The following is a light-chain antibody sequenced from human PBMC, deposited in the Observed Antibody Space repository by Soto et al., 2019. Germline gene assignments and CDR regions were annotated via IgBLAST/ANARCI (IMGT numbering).Light chain of an antibody. CDR2: GAS. J-gene: IGKJ5*01. CDR1: QSVGSN. CDR3: QHYGSSPPIT. V-gene: IGKV3-20*01. Sequence: EILLTQSPATLPVSRWEIATLSWRASQSVGSNLAWYQQKPDQAPRLLIYGASNRATGIPDRFSGSGSGTDFTLTISRLEPEDFAVYYCQHYGSSPPITFGQGTRLEIK.